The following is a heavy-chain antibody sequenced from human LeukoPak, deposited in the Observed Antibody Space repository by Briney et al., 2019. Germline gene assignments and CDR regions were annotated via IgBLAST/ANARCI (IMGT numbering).Heavy chain of an antibody. CDR3: ATRYYGSGSWGIYGMDV. CDR2: INHSGST. V-gene: IGHV4-34*01. Sequence: PSETLSLTCAVYGGSFSGYYWSWLRQPPGKGLEWIGEINHSGSTNYNPSLKSRVTISVDTSKNQFSLKLSSVTAADTAVYYCATRYYGSGSWGIYGMDVWGKGTTVTVSS. CDR1: GGSFSGYY. J-gene: IGHJ6*04. D-gene: IGHD3-10*01.